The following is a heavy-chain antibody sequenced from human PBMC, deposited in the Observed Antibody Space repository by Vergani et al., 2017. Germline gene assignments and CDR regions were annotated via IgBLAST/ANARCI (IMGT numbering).Heavy chain of an antibody. CDR3: ARLSYDTTPYLQGGYDC. J-gene: IGHJ4*02. D-gene: IGHD3-22*01. CDR2: ISARYPST. CDR1: GFTFSACP. V-gene: IGHV3-23*01. Sequence: EVQLLQSGGGVIQPGGSVRLSCAASGFTFSACPMTWVRQAPGKGLEWVSAISARYPSTYYAYSVKGRFTISRDNSKNMLYLQMNSLRAEATAVYYCARLSYDTTPYLQGGYDCWGQGTLVSVSS.